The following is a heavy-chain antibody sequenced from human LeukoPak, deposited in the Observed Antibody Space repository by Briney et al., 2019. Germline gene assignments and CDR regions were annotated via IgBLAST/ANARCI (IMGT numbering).Heavy chain of an antibody. CDR3: ARDAHYDFWSGYYSTWPLGY. D-gene: IGHD3-3*01. CDR2: ISRSSRTV. CDR1: GFTFSDYS. V-gene: IGHV3-48*04. J-gene: IGHJ4*02. Sequence: GGSLRLSCAASGFTFSDYSMNWARQAPGKGPEWVSYISRSSRTVYYADSVKGRFTVSRDNAKNSLYLQMNSLRAEDTAVYYCARDAHYDFWSGYYSTWPLGYWGQGTLVTVSS.